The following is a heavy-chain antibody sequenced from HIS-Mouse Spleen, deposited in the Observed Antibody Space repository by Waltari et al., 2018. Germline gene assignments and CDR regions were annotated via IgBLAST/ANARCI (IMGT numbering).Heavy chain of an antibody. D-gene: IGHD6-13*01. J-gene: IGHJ2*01. V-gene: IGHV4-39*07. Sequence: QLQLQESGPGLVKPSETLSLTCTVSGGSISSSSYYWGWIRQPPGKGLEWIGSIYYRGSTSDTPSLKSRVTISVDTSKNQFSLKLSSVTAADTAVYYCAREIPYSSSWYDWYFDLWGRGTLVTVSS. CDR2: IYYRGST. CDR3: AREIPYSSSWYDWYFDL. CDR1: GGSISSSSYY.